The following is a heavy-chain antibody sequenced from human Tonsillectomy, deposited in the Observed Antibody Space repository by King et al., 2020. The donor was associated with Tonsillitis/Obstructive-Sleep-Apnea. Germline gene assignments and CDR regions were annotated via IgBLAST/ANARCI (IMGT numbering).Heavy chain of an antibody. J-gene: IGHJ6*02. Sequence: QLVQSGGGLVQTGGSLRLSCAASGFTFSSYEMNWVRQAPGKGLEWVSYISSSGSTIYYADSVKGRFTISRDNSKNSLYLQMNSLRAEDTAVYSCARSSELGYCSSPGCYGMAVWGQGTTVTVSS. V-gene: IGHV3-48*03. CDR1: GFTFSSYE. D-gene: IGHD2-2*01. CDR2: ISSSGSTI. CDR3: ARSSELGYCSSPGCYGMAV.